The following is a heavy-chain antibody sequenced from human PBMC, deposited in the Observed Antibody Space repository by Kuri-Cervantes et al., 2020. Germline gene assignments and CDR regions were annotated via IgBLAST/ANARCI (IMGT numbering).Heavy chain of an antibody. CDR1: GFTFSDYY. Sequence: GESLKISCAASGFTFSDYYMSWIRQAPGKGLEWVSYISSSGSTIYYADSVKGRFTISRDNAKNSLYLQMNSLRAEDTAVYYCARDLSLIPAEDHYGMDVWGQGTTVTVSS. D-gene: IGHD2-2*01. V-gene: IGHV3-11*01. J-gene: IGHJ6*02. CDR3: ARDLSLIPAEDHYGMDV. CDR2: ISSSGSTI.